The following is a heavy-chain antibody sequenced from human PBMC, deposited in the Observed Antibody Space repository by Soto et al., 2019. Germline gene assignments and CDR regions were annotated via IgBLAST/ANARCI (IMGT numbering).Heavy chain of an antibody. Sequence: HPGGSLRLSCAASGFTFSSYAMHWVRQAPGKGLEWVAVISYDGSNKYYADSVKGRFTISRDNSKNTLYLQMNSLRAEDTAVYYCAGRDYGDYVNFDYWGQGTLVTVSS. V-gene: IGHV3-30-3*01. J-gene: IGHJ4*02. CDR2: ISYDGSNK. CDR1: GFTFSSYA. CDR3: AGRDYGDYVNFDY. D-gene: IGHD4-17*01.